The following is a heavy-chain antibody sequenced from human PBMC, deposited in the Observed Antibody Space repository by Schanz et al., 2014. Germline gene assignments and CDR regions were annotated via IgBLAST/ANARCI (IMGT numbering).Heavy chain of an antibody. CDR1: GFTFSDYY. D-gene: IGHD6-6*01. Sequence: QVQLVESGGGLVKPGGSLRLSCAASGFTFSDYYMNWIRQAPGKGLEWVSYISNSGYTIYYADSVKGRFTISRDNAKNSLYLKRNNLRAEDTSVYSCARAPPPYSSSPYYWYYGMDVWGQGTTVTVSS. J-gene: IGHJ6*02. CDR2: ISNSGYTI. CDR3: ARAPPPYSSSPYYWYYGMDV. V-gene: IGHV3-11*01.